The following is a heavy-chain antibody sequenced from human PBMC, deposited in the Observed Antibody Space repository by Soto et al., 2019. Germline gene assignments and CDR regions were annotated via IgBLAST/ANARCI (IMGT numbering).Heavy chain of an antibody. J-gene: IGHJ4*02. CDR2: ISSSGTTI. D-gene: IGHD6-19*01. V-gene: IGHV3-48*03. CDR1: RFTFSSHE. Sequence: GGSLRLSCAASRFTFSSHEMNWVRQAPGKGLEWVSYISSSGTTIYYADSVKGRFTISRDNAKNSLYLQMNSLRAEDTAVYYCARDRIGYSSDFDYWGQGTLVTVSS. CDR3: ARDRIGYSSDFDY.